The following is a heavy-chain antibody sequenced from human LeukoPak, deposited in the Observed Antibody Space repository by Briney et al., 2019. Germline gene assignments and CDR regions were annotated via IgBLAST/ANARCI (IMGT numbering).Heavy chain of an antibody. CDR3: ARGGPDFWSGYRLYGMDV. CDR2: IYYSGST. CDR1: GGSISSYY. V-gene: IGHV4-59*01. Sequence: SETLSLTCTVSGGSISSYYWSWIRQPQGKGLEWIGYIYYSGSTNYNPSLKSRVTISVDTSKNQFSLKLSSVTAAGTAVYYCARGGPDFWSGYRLYGMDVWGQGTTVTVSS. D-gene: IGHD3-3*01. J-gene: IGHJ6*02.